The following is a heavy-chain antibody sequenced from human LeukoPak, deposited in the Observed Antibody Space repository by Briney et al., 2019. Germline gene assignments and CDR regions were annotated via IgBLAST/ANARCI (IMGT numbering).Heavy chain of an antibody. D-gene: IGHD3-22*01. CDR3: ARGWGGYYDSSGYIDWFDP. J-gene: IGHJ5*02. Sequence: GGSLRLSCAASGFSFDDYAMHWVRHAPGKGLEWVSAISWNGNSIVYADSVKGRFTISRDNSKNTLYLQMNSLRAEDTAVYYCARGWGGYYDSSGYIDWFDPWGQGTLVTVSS. CDR1: GFSFDDYA. CDR2: ISWNGNSI. V-gene: IGHV3-9*01.